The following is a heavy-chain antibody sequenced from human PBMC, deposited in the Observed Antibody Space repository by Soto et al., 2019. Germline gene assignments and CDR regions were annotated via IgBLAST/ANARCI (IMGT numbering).Heavy chain of an antibody. D-gene: IGHD1-26*01. CDR1: GFTFSTYN. J-gene: IGHJ4*02. CDR2: INGRGNYI. Sequence: EVQLVESGGGLVKPGGSLRLSCAASGFTFSTYNMNWVRQAPGKGLEWVSSINGRGNYIYYEDSVKGRFTISRDNAKKSLDRERHGLRAQPPALYYGAREAGIVGATSAFDYWAQGTLVTVSS. V-gene: IGHV3-21*01. CDR3: AREAGIVGATSAFDY.